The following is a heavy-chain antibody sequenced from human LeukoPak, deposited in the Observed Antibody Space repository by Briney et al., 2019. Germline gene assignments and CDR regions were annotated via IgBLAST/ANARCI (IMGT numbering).Heavy chain of an antibody. D-gene: IGHD3-3*01. CDR3: ARVSNFWSGLSAFDI. Sequence: PGGSLRLSCAASGFTFSDYYMSWIRQAPGKGLEWVSYISSSGSTIYYADSVKGRFTISRDNAKNSLYLQMNSLRAEDTAVYYCARVSNFWSGLSAFDIWGQGTMVTVSS. CDR1: GFTFSDYY. J-gene: IGHJ3*02. CDR2: ISSSGSTI. V-gene: IGHV3-11*04.